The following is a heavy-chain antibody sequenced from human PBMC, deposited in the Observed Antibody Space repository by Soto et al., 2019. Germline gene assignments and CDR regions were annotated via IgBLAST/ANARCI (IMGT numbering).Heavy chain of an antibody. J-gene: IGHJ4*02. CDR3: ARRGGGYSGTYLGYFDY. CDR1: GFTFSSFP. V-gene: IGHV3-30-3*01. Sequence: ESGGGVVQPGRSLRLSCAASGFTFSSFPMHWVRQAPGKGLEWVAVISYDGSNEYYADSVKGRFTISRDNFKNTLYLQMNSLRAEDTAVYYCARRGGGYSGTYLGYFDYWGQGTLVTVSS. D-gene: IGHD1-26*01. CDR2: ISYDGSNE.